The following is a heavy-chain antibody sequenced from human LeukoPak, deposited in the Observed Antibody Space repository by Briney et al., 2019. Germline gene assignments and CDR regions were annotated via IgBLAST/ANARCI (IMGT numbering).Heavy chain of an antibody. D-gene: IGHD5-24*01. CDR3: ASSRWLQLPDY. J-gene: IGHJ4*02. Sequence: GGPLSLSCAVSGFTFSSYSMNWVRHAPGKGVEWGSSISSSSYIYYADSVKGRFTISRDNAKNSLYLQMNSLRAEDAAVYYCASSRWLQLPDYWGQGTLVTVSS. V-gene: IGHV3-21*01. CDR2: ISSSSYI. CDR1: GFTFSSYS.